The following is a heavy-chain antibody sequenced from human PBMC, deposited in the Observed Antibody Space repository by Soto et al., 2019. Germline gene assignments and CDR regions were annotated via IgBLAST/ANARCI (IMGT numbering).Heavy chain of an antibody. CDR2: ISSSGSTM. CDR1: GFTGCDYY. V-gene: IGHV3-11*01. J-gene: IGHJ4*01. Sequence: WGSPRLACACCGFTGCDYYMSLFCQAPGKGLEWVSYISSSGSTMYYADSVKGRFTISRDNAKNSLSLQMNSLRAEDTAGYYCARARDYGSGTYYCDYCGNGTLVTVSS. D-gene: IGHD3-10*01. CDR3: ARARDYGSGTYYCDY.